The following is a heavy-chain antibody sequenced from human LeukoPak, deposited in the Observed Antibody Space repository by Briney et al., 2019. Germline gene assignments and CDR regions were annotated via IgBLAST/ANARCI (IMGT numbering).Heavy chain of an antibody. V-gene: IGHV4-4*07. CDR2: IYASGST. D-gene: IGHD1-26*01. J-gene: IGHJ6*02. Sequence: NPSDPLSLPCTLSGDSISIYYWSWLRQPAGKGQEWIGRIYASGSTNYSPSLKGRVTMSVGTSKNQFSLKLSSVTAADTAVYYCARGDSGSSRPYYYYGMDVWGQGSTVTVSS. CDR1: GDSISIYY. CDR3: ARGDSGSSRPYYYYGMDV.